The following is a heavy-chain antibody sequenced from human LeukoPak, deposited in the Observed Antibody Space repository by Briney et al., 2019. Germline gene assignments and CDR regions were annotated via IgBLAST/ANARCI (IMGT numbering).Heavy chain of an antibody. CDR3: ARGLEGFDY. V-gene: IGHV3-33*01. CDR2: IWNDGSNK. CDR1: GFTSSTYG. Sequence: GRSLRLSCAASGFTSSTYGMHWVRQAPGKGLEWVAVIWNDGSNKYYADSVKGRFTISRDNSKNTLYLQMNSLRAEDTAVYYCARGLEGFDYWGQGTLVTVSS. J-gene: IGHJ4*02.